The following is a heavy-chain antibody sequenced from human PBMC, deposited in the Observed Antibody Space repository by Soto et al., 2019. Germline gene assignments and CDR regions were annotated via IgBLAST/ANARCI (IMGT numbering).Heavy chain of an antibody. CDR3: ARDRGRYSGSYCDY. CDR2: IWYDGSNK. J-gene: IGHJ4*02. V-gene: IGHV3-33*01. D-gene: IGHD1-26*01. CDR1: GFTFSSYG. Sequence: QVQLVESGGGVVQPGRSLRLSCAASGFTFSSYGMHWVRQAPGKGLEWVAVIWYDGSNKYYADSVKGRFTISRDNSKNTLYLQMNSLRAEDTAVYYCARDRGRYSGSYCDYWGQGTLATVSS.